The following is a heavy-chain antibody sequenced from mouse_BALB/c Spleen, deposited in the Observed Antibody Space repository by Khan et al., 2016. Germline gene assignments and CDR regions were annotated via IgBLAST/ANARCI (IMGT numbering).Heavy chain of an antibody. D-gene: IGHD1-2*01. V-gene: IGHV1-4*02. CDR2: IVPSSGYT. CDR1: GYTITANT. CDR3: VREVTVTAISDY. Sequence: QVQLQQSAVELAGPGASVKMSCRASGYTITANTLHWRTKRPGQGLEWIGYIVPSSGYTDYNQTFKDKTTLTADTSSNTAYMQLNSVTSEDSAVYYCVREVTVTAISDYWGQGTTHTVAS. J-gene: IGHJ2*01.